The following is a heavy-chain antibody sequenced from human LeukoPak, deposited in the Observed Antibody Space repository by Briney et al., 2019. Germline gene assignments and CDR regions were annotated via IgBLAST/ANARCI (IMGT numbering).Heavy chain of an antibody. Sequence: GGSLRLSCAASGFTFSSYAMSWVRQAPGKGLEWVSAISGSGGSTYYADSVKGRFTISRDNSKNTLYLQMNSLRAEDAAVYYCASHNLGYSSSWLGYWGQGTLVTVSS. CDR3: ASHNLGYSSSWLGY. CDR2: ISGSGGST. J-gene: IGHJ4*02. D-gene: IGHD6-13*01. V-gene: IGHV3-23*01. CDR1: GFTFSSYA.